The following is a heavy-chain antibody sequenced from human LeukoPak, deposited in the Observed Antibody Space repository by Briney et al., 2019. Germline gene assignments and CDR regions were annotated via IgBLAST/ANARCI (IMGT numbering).Heavy chain of an antibody. CDR2: IKQDGSEK. CDR3: ARDGYNPYYYDYYMDV. D-gene: IGHD5-24*01. CDR1: GFTFSSYW. V-gene: IGHV3-7*01. J-gene: IGHJ6*03. Sequence: PGGSLRLSCAAFGFTFSSYWMSWVRQAPGRGLEWVANIKQDGSEKNYVDSVKGRFTISRDNAKNSLYLQMNSLRAEDTAVYYCARDGYNPYYYDYYMDVWGKGTTVTVSS.